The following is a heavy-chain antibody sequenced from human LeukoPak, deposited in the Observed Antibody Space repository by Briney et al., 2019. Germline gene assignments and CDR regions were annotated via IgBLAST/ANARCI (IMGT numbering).Heavy chain of an antibody. CDR2: ISYSGNI. J-gene: IGHJ4*02. CDR3: ARQRRLELPDY. Sequence: SETLSLTCTVSGGSISSSTYYWGWIRQPPGKGLEWSGSISYSGNIYYNPSLKSRVTISVDTSKNQFSLKLSSVTAADTAVYYCARQRRLELPDYWGQGTLVTVSS. D-gene: IGHD3-16*01. CDR1: GGSISSSTYY. V-gene: IGHV4-39*01.